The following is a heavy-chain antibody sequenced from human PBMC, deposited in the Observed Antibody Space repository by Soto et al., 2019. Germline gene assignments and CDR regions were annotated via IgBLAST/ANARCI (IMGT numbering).Heavy chain of an antibody. V-gene: IGHV4-30-2*01. CDR3: ARGQYYDSSGYYCDAFDI. CDR2: IYHSGST. J-gene: IGHJ3*02. D-gene: IGHD3-22*01. Sequence: NPSETLSLTCAVSGGSISSGGYSWSWIRQPPGKGLEWIGYIYHSGSTYYNPSLKSRVTISVDRSKNQFSLKLSSVTAADTAVYYCARGQYYDSSGYYCDAFDIWGQGTMVTVSS. CDR1: GGSISSGGYS.